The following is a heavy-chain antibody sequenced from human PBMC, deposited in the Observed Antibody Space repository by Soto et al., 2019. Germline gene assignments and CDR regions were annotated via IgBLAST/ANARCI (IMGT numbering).Heavy chain of an antibody. CDR1: GGFISNGDYH. J-gene: IGHJ4*02. V-gene: IGHV4-30-4*01. Sequence: QVQLQESGPGLVKPSQTLSLICTVSGGFISNGDYHWSWIRQPPGKGLEWIGYTYPSGSTYYNASIRSRVTISIDASKNQFSMKLNSVTAADTAVYYCAREGGYDSPHGCWGQGTLVTVSS. CDR3: AREGGYDSPHGC. D-gene: IGHD5-12*01. CDR2: TYPSGST.